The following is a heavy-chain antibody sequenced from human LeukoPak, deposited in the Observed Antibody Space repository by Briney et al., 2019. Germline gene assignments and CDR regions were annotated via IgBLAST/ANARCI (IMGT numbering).Heavy chain of an antibody. CDR2: INHSGST. CDR1: GGSFSGYY. V-gene: IGHV4-34*01. Sequence: SETLSLTCAVYGGSFSGYYWSWIRQPPGKGLEWIGEINHSGSTNYNPSLKSRVTISVDTSKNQFSLRLSSVTAADTTVYYCAGGKVVVVAATPGFDYWGQRTLVTVSS. CDR3: AGGKVVVVAATPGFDY. J-gene: IGHJ4*02. D-gene: IGHD2-15*01.